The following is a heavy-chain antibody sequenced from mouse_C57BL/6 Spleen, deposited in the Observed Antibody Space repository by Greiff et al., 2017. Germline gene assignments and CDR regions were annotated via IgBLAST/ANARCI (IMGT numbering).Heavy chain of an antibody. J-gene: IGHJ2*01. CDR3: ARSDGYYGFDY. CDR1: GYSFTSYY. V-gene: IGHV1-66*01. Sequence: QVQLQQSGPELVKPGASVKISCKASGYSFTSYYIHWVKQRPGQGLEWIGWIYPGSGNTKYNEKFKGKATLTADTSSSTAYMQLSSLTSEDSAVYYCARSDGYYGFDYWGQGTTLTVSS. CDR2: IYPGSGNT. D-gene: IGHD2-3*01.